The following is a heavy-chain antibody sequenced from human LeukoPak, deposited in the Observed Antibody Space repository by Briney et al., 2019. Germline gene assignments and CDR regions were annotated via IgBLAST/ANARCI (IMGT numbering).Heavy chain of an antibody. V-gene: IGHV4-39*07. CDR3: ARVSETSSGWHFDY. D-gene: IGHD6-19*01. CDR1: GGSITTHANY. J-gene: IGHJ4*02. CDR2: VHYTGNT. Sequence: PSETLSLTCTVSGGSITTHANYWAWIRQPPGRGLEWIGGVHYTGNTYSNTSLKSRVTMSVDTSKNQFSLKVSSVTAADTAVYYCARVSETSSGWHFDYWGQGTLVTVSS.